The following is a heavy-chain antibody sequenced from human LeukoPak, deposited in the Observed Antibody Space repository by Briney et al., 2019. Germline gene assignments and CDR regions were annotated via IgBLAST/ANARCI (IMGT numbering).Heavy chain of an antibody. V-gene: IGHV3-53*01. Sequence: PGGSLRLSCAASGFTVRSNYMSWVRQAPGKGVEWVSVIYSGGSTYYSDSVKGRFTISRDNAKNTLYLQMNSLRAEDAAVYYCARPGYSSGWYYYFDYWGQGTLVTVSS. CDR1: GFTVRSNY. CDR2: IYSGGST. CDR3: ARPGYSSGWYYYFDY. D-gene: IGHD6-19*01. J-gene: IGHJ4*02.